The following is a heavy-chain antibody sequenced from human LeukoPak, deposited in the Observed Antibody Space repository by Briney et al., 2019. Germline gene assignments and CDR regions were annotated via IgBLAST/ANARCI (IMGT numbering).Heavy chain of an antibody. V-gene: IGHV3-23*01. CDR1: GFTFSSYA. J-gene: IGHJ3*02. CDR2: ISGSGGST. D-gene: IGHD4-17*01. CDR3: VKDQDDYGDYGVAFDI. Sequence: GGSLRLSCAASGFTFSSYAMSWVRQAPGKGLEWVSAISGSGGSTYYADSVKGRFTISRGNSKNTLYLQMNSLRAEDTAVYYCVKDQDDYGDYGVAFDIWGQGTMVTVSS.